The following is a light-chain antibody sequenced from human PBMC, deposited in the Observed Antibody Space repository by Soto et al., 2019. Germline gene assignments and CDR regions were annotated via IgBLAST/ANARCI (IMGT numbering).Light chain of an antibody. CDR1: SSDVGGYDY. CDR3: SSYTSSRTVV. Sequence: QSALTQPASVSGSPGQSITISCTGTSSDVGGYDYVSWYQQHPGKAPKLMIYEVDNRPSGVSNRFSASKSGNTASLTISGLQAEDESDFYCSSYTSSRTVVFGGGTKLTVL. CDR2: EVD. J-gene: IGLJ2*01. V-gene: IGLV2-14*01.